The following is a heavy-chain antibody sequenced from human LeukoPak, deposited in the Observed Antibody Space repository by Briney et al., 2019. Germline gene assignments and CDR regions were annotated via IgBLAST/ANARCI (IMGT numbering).Heavy chain of an antibody. Sequence: ASGKVSCKASGYTITSYGISWVRQAPGQGLEWMGWISAYNGNTNYAQKLQGRVTMTTDTSTSTAYMELRSLRSDDTAVYYCARDHLGGYDFDYWGQGTLVTVSS. J-gene: IGHJ4*02. CDR2: ISAYNGNT. V-gene: IGHV1-18*04. CDR3: ARDHLGGYDFDY. CDR1: GYTITSYG. D-gene: IGHD5-12*01.